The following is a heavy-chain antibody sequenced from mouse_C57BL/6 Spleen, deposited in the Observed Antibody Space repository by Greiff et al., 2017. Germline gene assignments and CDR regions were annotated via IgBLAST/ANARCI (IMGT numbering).Heavy chain of an antibody. J-gene: IGHJ1*03. CDR2: ISYDGSN. CDR3: ARIYYYGSSPLWYFDV. Sequence: EVQLVESGPGLVKPSQSLSLTCSVTGYSITSGYYWNWIRQFPGNKLEWMGYISYDGSNNYNPSLKNRISITRDTSKNQFFLKLNSVTTEDTATYYCARIYYYGSSPLWYFDVWGTGTTVTVSS. V-gene: IGHV3-6*01. CDR1: GYSITSGYY. D-gene: IGHD1-1*01.